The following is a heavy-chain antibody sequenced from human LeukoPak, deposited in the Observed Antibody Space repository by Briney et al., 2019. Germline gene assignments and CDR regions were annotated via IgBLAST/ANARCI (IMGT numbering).Heavy chain of an antibody. CDR1: GYTLTELS. Sequence: GASVKVSCKVSGYTLTELSMHWVRQAPGKGLEWMGGFDPEDGETIYAQKFQGRVTMTEDTSTDTAYMELSSLRSEDTAVYYCATDRVEHSGSYYVYYYGMDVWGQGTTVTVSS. CDR3: ATDRVEHSGSYYVYYYGMDV. J-gene: IGHJ6*02. D-gene: IGHD1-26*01. V-gene: IGHV1-24*01. CDR2: FDPEDGET.